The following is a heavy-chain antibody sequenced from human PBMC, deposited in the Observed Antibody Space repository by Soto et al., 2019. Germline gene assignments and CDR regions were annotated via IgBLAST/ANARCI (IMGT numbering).Heavy chain of an antibody. CDR3: ATGERHDYYGMDV. J-gene: IGHJ6*02. D-gene: IGHD1-26*01. CDR2: ISAENGDT. CDR1: GYTFTSYG. Sequence: SVKVSCKASGYTFTSYGISWVRQAPGKGLEWMGCISAENGDTIYAQKLQGRVTMTEDTSTDTAYMELRSLRSEDTAVYYCATGERHDYYGMDVWGQGTTVTVSS. V-gene: IGHV1-18*01.